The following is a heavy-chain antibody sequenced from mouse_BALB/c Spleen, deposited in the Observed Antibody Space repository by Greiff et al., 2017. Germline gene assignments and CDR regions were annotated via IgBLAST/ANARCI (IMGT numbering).Heavy chain of an antibody. D-gene: IGHD2-2*01. CDR3: ADGYDAGFAY. CDR1: GFNIKDTY. CDR2: IDPANGNT. J-gene: IGHJ3*01. Sequence: EVKLVESGAELVKPGASVKLSCTASGFNIKDTYMHWVKQRPEQGLEWIGRIDPANGNTKYDPKFQGKATITADTSSNTAYLQLSSLTSEDTAVYYCADGYDAGFAYWGQGTLVTVSA. V-gene: IGHV14-3*02.